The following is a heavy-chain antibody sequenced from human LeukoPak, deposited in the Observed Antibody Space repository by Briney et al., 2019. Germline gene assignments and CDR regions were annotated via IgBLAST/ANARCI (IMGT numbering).Heavy chain of an antibody. CDR2: ISSSSSTI. J-gene: IGHJ4*02. Sequence: PGGSLRLSCAASGFTFSSYSMNWVRQAPGKGLEWVSYISSSSSTIYYADSVKGRFTISRDNAKNSLYLQMNSLGDEDTAVYYCAREDYYDSSGLDYWGQGTLVTVSS. D-gene: IGHD3-22*01. CDR1: GFTFSSYS. V-gene: IGHV3-48*02. CDR3: AREDYYDSSGLDY.